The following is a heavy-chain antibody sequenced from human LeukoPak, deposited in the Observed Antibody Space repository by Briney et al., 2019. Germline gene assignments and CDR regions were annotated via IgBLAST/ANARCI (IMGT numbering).Heavy chain of an antibody. CDR3: ANSMGITIFGVVED. CDR2: ISYDGSNK. V-gene: IGHV3-30*18. D-gene: IGHD3-3*01. CDR1: GITFSSYG. Sequence: GGSLRLSCAASGITFSSYGMHWVRQAPGKGLEWVAVISYDGSNKYYADSVKGRFTISGDNSKSTLYLQMNSLRAEDTAVYYCANSMGITIFGVVEDRGQGTLVTVSS. J-gene: IGHJ4*02.